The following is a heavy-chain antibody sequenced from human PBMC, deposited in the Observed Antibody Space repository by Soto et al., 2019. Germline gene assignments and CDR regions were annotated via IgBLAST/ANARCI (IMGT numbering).Heavy chain of an antibody. CDR3: AGSDSMNWDPGFDP. CDR2: IYHSGST. J-gene: IGHJ5*02. CDR1: GGSIRSSSYY. Sequence: SETLSLTCTVSGGSIRSSSYYWGWIRQPPGKGLEWVGTIYHSGSTYHNPALKSRGTISKNTSKNQFSLKLTSVTAADTAVYYCAGSDSMNWDPGFDPWGQGTLVTVSS. D-gene: IGHD7-27*01. V-gene: IGHV4-39*01.